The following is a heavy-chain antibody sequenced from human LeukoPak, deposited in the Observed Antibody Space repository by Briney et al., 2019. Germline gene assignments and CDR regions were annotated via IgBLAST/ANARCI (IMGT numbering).Heavy chain of an antibody. D-gene: IGHD2-15*01. CDR3: ARASSFRYCSGGSCTRAYAFDI. CDR2: IKQDGSEK. CDR1: GFTFSSYW. J-gene: IGHJ3*02. V-gene: IGHV3-7*01. Sequence: GGSLRLSCAASGFTFSSYWMSWVRQAPGKGLEWVANIKQDGSEKYYVDSVKGRFTISRDNAKNSLYLQMNSLRAEDTAVYYCARASSFRYCSGGSCTRAYAFDIWGQGTMVTVSS.